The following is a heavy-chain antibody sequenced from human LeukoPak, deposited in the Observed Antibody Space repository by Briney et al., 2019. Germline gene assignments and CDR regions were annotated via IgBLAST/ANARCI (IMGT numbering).Heavy chain of an antibody. D-gene: IGHD5-24*01. Sequence: GESLQISCKGSGYSFTSYWIGWVRQLPGKGLEWMGIIYPGDSDTRYSPSFQGQVTISADKSISTAYLQWSSLKASDTAMYYCARPVEMATISAFDIWGQGTMVTVSS. CDR1: GYSFTSYW. V-gene: IGHV5-51*01. J-gene: IGHJ3*02. CDR3: ARPVEMATISAFDI. CDR2: IYPGDSDT.